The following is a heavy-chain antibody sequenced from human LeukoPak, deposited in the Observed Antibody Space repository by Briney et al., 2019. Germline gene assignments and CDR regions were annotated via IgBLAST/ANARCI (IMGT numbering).Heavy chain of an antibody. Sequence: SGPTLVKPTQTLTLTCTFSGFSLSTSGVGVGWIRQPPGKALEWLPLIYWDDDKRYSPSLKSRLTVTKDTSKNQVVLTMTNMDPVDTATYYCAHRRTRDYGSDNWFDPWGQGTLVTVSS. J-gene: IGHJ5*02. CDR3: AHRRTRDYGSDNWFDP. CDR2: IYWDDDK. CDR1: GFSLSTSGVG. D-gene: IGHD3-10*01. V-gene: IGHV2-5*02.